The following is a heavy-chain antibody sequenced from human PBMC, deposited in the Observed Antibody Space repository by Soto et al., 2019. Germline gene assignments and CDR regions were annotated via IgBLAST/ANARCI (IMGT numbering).Heavy chain of an antibody. CDR1: GFTFSSYW. CDR3: ARDRHLWFGSDAFDI. CDR2: IKQDGSEK. Sequence: GGSLRLSCAASGFTFSSYWMSWVRQAPGKGLEWVANIKQDGSEKYYVDSVKGRFTISRDNAKNSLYLQMNSLRAEDTAVYYCARDRHLWFGSDAFDIWGQGTMVTVSS. V-gene: IGHV3-7*01. J-gene: IGHJ3*02. D-gene: IGHD3-10*01.